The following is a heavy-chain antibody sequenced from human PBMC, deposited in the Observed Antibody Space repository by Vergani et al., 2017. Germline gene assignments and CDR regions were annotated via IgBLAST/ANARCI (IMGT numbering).Heavy chain of an antibody. Sequence: QVQLQESGPGLVKPSETLSLTCTVSGGSISSYYWSWIRQPPGKGLEWIGYIYTSGSTNYNPSLKSRVTISVDTSKNPFSLKLSSVTAADTAVYYCARHHYHDYGGNLIFDYWGQGTLVTVSS. J-gene: IGHJ4*02. CDR2: IYTSGST. D-gene: IGHD4-23*01. CDR3: ARHHYHDYGGNLIFDY. CDR1: GGSISSYY. V-gene: IGHV4-4*09.